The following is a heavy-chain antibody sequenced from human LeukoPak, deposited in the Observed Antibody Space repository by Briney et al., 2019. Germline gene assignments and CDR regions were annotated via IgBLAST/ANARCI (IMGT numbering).Heavy chain of an antibody. CDR1: GGSISSSSYY. J-gene: IGHJ2*01. CDR2: IYYSGST. CDR3: ARRLGDRKRKNWYFDL. Sequence: PSETLSLTCTVSGGSISSSSYYWGWIRQPPGKGLEWIGSIYYSGSTYYNPSLKSRVTISVDTSKNQFSLKLSSVTAADTAVYYCARRLGDRKRKNWYFDLWGRGTLVTVSS. V-gene: IGHV4-39*01. D-gene: IGHD1-14*01.